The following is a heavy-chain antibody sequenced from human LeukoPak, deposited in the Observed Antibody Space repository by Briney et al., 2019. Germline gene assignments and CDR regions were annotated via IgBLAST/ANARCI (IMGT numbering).Heavy chain of an antibody. CDR3: AKQYCSGGRCHFDY. D-gene: IGHD2-15*01. V-gene: IGHV3-11*06. CDR2: ISGSSSYT. J-gene: IGHJ4*02. CDR1: GFTFSDYY. Sequence: GGCVRLSCAASGFTFSDYYMSWIRQAPGKGLEWVSYISGSSSYTDYADSVKGRLTISRDNAKNSLYLQMNSLRAEDTAVYYCAKQYCSGGRCHFDYWGQGTLVTAS.